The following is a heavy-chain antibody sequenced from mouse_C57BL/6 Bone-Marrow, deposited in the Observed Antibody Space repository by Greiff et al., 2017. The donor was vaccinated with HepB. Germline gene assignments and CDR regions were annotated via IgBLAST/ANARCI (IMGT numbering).Heavy chain of an antibody. Sequence: QVQLQQPGAELVMPGASVKLSCKASGYTFTSYWMHWVKQRPGQGLEWIGEIDPSDSYTNYNQKFKGKSTLTVDKSSSTAYMQLSSLTSEDSAVYDCARRTYDGYYGFAYWGQGTLVTVSA. CDR2: IDPSDSYT. CDR3: ARRTYDGYYGFAY. D-gene: IGHD2-3*01. J-gene: IGHJ3*01. CDR1: GYTFTSYW. V-gene: IGHV1-69*01.